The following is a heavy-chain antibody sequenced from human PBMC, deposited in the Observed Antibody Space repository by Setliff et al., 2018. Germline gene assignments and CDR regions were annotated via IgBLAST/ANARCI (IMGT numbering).Heavy chain of an antibody. V-gene: IGHV4-30-4*08. CDR3: ARESRYYYDNLGTLDY. Sequence: SETLSLTCTVSGGSISSGDYYWSWIRQPPGKGLEWIGTIYKRGTVYYNPSLKSRVSISVDTSKNQFSLKLSSVTAADTAVYYCARESRYYYDNLGTLDYWGQGALVTVSS. CDR1: GGSISSGDYY. D-gene: IGHD3-22*01. CDR2: IYKRGTV. J-gene: IGHJ4*02.